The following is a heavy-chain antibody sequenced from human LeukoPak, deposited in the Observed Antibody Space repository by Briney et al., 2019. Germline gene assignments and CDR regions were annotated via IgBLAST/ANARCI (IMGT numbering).Heavy chain of an antibody. Sequence: SETLSLTCAVYGGSFSGYYWSWIRQPPGKGLEWIGEINHSGSTNYNPSLKSRVTISVDTSKNQFSLKLSSVTAADTAVYYCARAHSLSSSYYFDYWGQGTLVTVSS. CDR3: ARAHSLSSSYYFDY. CDR2: INHSGST. J-gene: IGHJ4*02. D-gene: IGHD6-6*01. V-gene: IGHV4-34*01. CDR1: GGSFSGYY.